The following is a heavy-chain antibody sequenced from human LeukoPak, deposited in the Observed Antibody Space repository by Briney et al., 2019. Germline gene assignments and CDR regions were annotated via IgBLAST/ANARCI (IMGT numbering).Heavy chain of an antibody. J-gene: IGHJ4*02. CDR3: ARTTLLGTQDY. D-gene: IGHD1-1*01. CDR2: IYYSGST. V-gene: IGHV4-59*01. Sequence: PSETLSLTRTVSGGSINSCYWMWIRQPPGKGLEWIGYIYYSGSTKYNPSLTSRVTISVYSSKNQFSLKLSSVTAADTAVYFCARTTLLGTQDYWGRGTLVTVSS. CDR1: GGSINSCY.